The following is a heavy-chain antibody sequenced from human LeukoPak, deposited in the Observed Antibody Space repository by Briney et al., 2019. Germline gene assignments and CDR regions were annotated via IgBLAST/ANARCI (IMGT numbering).Heavy chain of an antibody. D-gene: IGHD5-24*01. Sequence: GGSLRLSCEASGFTFSDYYMSWIRQAPGKGLEWVSYISTGSSYTNYADSVKGRFTISRDNAKKSLYLQMNSLRVEDTAMYFCAKDIQLSTWGLGTMVTVSS. CDR2: ISTGSSYT. CDR3: AKDIQLST. J-gene: IGHJ3*01. V-gene: IGHV3-11*03. CDR1: GFTFSDYY.